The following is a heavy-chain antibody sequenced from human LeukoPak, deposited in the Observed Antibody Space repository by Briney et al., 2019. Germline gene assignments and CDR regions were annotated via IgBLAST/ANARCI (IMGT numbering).Heavy chain of an antibody. J-gene: IGHJ5*02. CDR2: INPNSGAT. D-gene: IGHD1-26*01. V-gene: IGHV1-2*02. CDR3: ARDEHSGSYRFFDP. CDR1: GFTFTAYH. Sequence: ASVKVSCKASGFTFTAYHMHWVRQAPGQGLEWMGWINPNSGATNYAQNFQGRVTMTRDKSINTAYMELNRLRSDDTAVYYCARDEHSGSYRFFDPWGQGTLVTVSS.